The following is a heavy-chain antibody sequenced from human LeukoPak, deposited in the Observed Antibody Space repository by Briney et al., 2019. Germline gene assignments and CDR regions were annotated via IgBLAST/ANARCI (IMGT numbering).Heavy chain of an antibody. CDR3: ARGQTPHVFYYYYGMDV. J-gene: IGHJ6*02. CDR1: GVSIASASYY. V-gene: IGHV4-61*02. Sequence: SQTLSLTCTVSGVSIASASYYWSWVRQPAGQGLEWIGLYTNGNTKYNLSLKSRGTISVDRSNNQFSLNLNSVTAADTAVYYCARGQTPHVFYYYYGMDVWGQGTTVTVSS. CDR2: LYTNGNT.